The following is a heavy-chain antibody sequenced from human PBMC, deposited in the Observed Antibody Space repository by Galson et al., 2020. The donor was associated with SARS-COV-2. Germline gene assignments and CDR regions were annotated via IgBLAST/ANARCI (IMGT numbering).Heavy chain of an antibody. CDR2: LYSGGSS. CDR1: GFNVSSNY. V-gene: IGHV3-66*02. D-gene: IGHD5-18*01. J-gene: IGHJ4*02. CDR3: ARGGTQLWLRGGMDD. Sequence: GESLKISCSASGFNVSSNYMGWVRQAPGKGLGWVSVLYSGGSSYYADTVQGRFTISRDNSKNTLYLQMTTLRAEDTAVYYCARGGTQLWLRGGMDDWSQGTLVTVSS.